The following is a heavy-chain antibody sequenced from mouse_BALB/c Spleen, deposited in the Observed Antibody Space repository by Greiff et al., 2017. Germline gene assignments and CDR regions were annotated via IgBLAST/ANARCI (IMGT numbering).Heavy chain of an antibody. CDR2: IWSGGST. Sequence: VQLVESGPGLVQPSQSLSITCTVSGFSLTSYGVHWVRQSPGKGLEWLGVIWSGGSTDYNAAFISRLSISKDNSKSQVFFKMNSLQADDTAIYYCASIYYYGSSYSALDVWGAGTTVTVSS. CDR3: ASIYYYGSSYSALDV. D-gene: IGHD1-1*01. J-gene: IGHJ1*01. V-gene: IGHV2-4-1*01. CDR1: GFSLTSYG.